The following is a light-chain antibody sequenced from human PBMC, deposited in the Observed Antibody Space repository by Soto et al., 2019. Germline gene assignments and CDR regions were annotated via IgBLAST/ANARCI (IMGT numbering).Light chain of an antibody. V-gene: IGKV1-33*01. Sequence: DIQMTQSPSSLSASVGDRVTITCQASQGITNYLNWYQQKPGKAPKLLIYGASNLETGVPSRFSGSGSGTDFTFTISRLQPEDIATYYCQQYENLPTFGQGTRLEIK. CDR2: GAS. CDR1: QGITNY. J-gene: IGKJ5*01. CDR3: QQYENLPT.